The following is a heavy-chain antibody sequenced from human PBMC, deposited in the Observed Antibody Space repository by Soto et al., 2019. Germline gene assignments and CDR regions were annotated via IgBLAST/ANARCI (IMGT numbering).Heavy chain of an antibody. CDR3: ARDGQQLTPYALDV. CDR1: GFTLRLHA. V-gene: IGHV3-33*08. CDR2: IWYDGSNK. Sequence: QVQLVESGGGVIQPGRSLRLSCAASGFTLRLHAMHWVRQAPGKGLEWVAQIWYDGSNKYYTDSVKGRFTVSRDDFKNTVFLKMDSLRAEDTAVYYCARDGQQLTPYALDVWGQGTTVIVPS. D-gene: IGHD6-13*01. J-gene: IGHJ6*02.